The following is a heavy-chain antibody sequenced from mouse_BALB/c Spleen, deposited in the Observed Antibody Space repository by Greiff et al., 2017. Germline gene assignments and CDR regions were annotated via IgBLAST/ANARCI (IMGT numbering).Heavy chain of an antibody. CDR2: INPNNGGT. D-gene: IGHD1-1*01. J-gene: IGHJ4*01. V-gene: IGHV1-18*01. CDR1: GYTFTDYN. CDR3: ARDYGSSHYAMDY. Sequence: DVKLVESGPELVKPGASVKIPCKASGYTFTDYNMDWVKQSHGKSLEWIGDINPNNGGTIYNQKFKGKATLTVDKSSSTAYMELRSLTSEDTAVYYCARDYGSSHYAMDYWGQGTSVTVSS.